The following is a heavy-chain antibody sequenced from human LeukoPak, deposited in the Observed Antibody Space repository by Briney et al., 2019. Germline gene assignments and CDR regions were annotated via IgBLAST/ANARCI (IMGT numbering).Heavy chain of an antibody. CDR1: GGSISSYY. CDR2: IYYSGST. Sequence: SETLSLTCTVSGGSISSYYWSWIRQPPGKGLESIGYIYYSGSTNYNPSLKSRVTISVDTSKNQFSLKLSSVTAADTAVYYCASYGSGSYSDWFDPWGQGTLVTVSS. D-gene: IGHD3-10*01. V-gene: IGHV4-59*01. CDR3: ASYGSGSYSDWFDP. J-gene: IGHJ5*02.